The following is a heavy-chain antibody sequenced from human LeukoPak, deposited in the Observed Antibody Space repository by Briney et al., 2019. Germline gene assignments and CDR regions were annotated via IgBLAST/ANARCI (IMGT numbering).Heavy chain of an antibody. CDR2: ISPSGGGT. Sequence: ASVKVSCKASGYTFTGYYMHWVRQAPGQGLEWMGIISPSGGGTSYAQKFQGRVTMTRDTSISTAYMGLSRLRSDDTAVYYCARDGYCGGDCDWTWFDPWGQGTLVTVSS. CDR1: GYTFTGYY. CDR3: ARDGYCGGDCDWTWFDP. V-gene: IGHV1-2*02. D-gene: IGHD2-21*02. J-gene: IGHJ5*02.